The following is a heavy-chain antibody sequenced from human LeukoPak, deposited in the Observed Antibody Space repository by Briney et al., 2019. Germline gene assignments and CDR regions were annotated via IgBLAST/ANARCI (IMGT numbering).Heavy chain of an antibody. CDR3: ACRSGVGYYMDV. V-gene: IGHV4-34*01. D-gene: IGHD6-25*01. CDR2: INLGGNS. J-gene: IGHJ6*03. Sequence: PSETLSLTCAVYGGSTYYWNWIRQSPGKGLEWIGEINLGGNSNYNPSPKSRVTISVDTSKNHFSLKMTSLTAADTAIYYCACRSGVGYYMDVWGKGTTVTISS. CDR1: GGSTYY.